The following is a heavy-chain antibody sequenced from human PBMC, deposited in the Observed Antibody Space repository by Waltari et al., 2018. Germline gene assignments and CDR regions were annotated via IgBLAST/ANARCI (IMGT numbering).Heavy chain of an antibody. J-gene: IGHJ4*02. CDR1: GGSISSGGYY. Sequence: QVQLQESGPGLVKPSQTLSLTCTVSGGSISSGGYYWSWIRQHPGKGLEWIGRIYTSGSTNYNPSLKSRVTMSVDTSKNQFSLKLSSVTAADTAVYYCARDREWELPYYFDYWGQGTLVTVSS. CDR2: IYTSGST. CDR3: ARDREWELPYYFDY. D-gene: IGHD1-26*01. V-gene: IGHV4-61*02.